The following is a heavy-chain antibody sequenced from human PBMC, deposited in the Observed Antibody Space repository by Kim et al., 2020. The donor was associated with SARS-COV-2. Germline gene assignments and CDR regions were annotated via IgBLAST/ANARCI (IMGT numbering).Heavy chain of an antibody. V-gene: IGHV3-30*04. CDR3: ARSRGSGSYGKGYFQH. D-gene: IGHD3-10*01. Sequence: GGSLRLSCAASGFTFSSYAMHWVRQAPGKGLEWVAVISYDGSNKYYADSVKGRFTISRDNSKNTLYLQMNSLRAEDTAVYYCARSRGSGSYGKGYFQHWGQGTLVTVSS. CDR1: GFTFSSYA. J-gene: IGHJ1*01. CDR2: ISYDGSNK.